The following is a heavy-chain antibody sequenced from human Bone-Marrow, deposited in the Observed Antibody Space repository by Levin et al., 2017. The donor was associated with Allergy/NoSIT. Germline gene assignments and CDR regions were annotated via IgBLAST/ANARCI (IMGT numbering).Heavy chain of an antibody. CDR2: IDWDDDK. CDR3: ARNMVRGVIINPPAFDI. V-gene: IGHV2-70*11. D-gene: IGHD3-10*01. J-gene: IGHJ3*02. CDR1: GFSLSTSGMC. Sequence: QTLSLTCTFSGFSLSTSGMCVSWIRQPPGKALEWLARIDWDDDKYYSTSLKTRLTISKDTSKNQVVLTMTNMDPVDTATYYCARNMVRGVIINPPAFDIWGQGTMVTVSS.